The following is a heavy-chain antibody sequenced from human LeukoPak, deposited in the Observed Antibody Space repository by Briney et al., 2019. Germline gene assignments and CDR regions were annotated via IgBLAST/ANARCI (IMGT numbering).Heavy chain of an antibody. V-gene: IGHV3-23*01. Sequence: GGSLRLSCAASGFTFSDSAMSWVRQAPGKGLEWVSGISGGSGNTNYADSVKGRLTVSRDNSKNTLYLQMNSLRADDTAVYYCAKDGGPTVFYYFDYWGRGTLVTVSS. CDR2: ISGGSGNT. CDR1: GFTFSDSA. J-gene: IGHJ4*02. CDR3: AKDGGPTVFYYFDY. D-gene: IGHD1-1*01.